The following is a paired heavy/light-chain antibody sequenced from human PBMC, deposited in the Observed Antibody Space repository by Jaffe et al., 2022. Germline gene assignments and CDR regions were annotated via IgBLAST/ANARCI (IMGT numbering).Light chain of an antibody. CDR1: QTVYTY. Sequence: DIQMTQSPSSLSASVGDTVTITCRASQTVYTYLNWFQHRPGKAPNLLIHGASSLQSGVSSRFSGRGSGTEFSLTIRTLHPEDFATYYCQQSNAYPFTFGPGTKVDL. V-gene: IGKV1-39*01. CDR3: QQSNAYPFT. CDR2: GAS. J-gene: IGKJ3*01.
Heavy chain of an antibody. CDR2: IKSKNNGGTI. V-gene: IGHV3-15*01. Sequence: VESGGGLVKPGGSLRLSCVASGLTFTNAWMSWVRQAPGKGLEWVGRIKSKNNGGTIEYATPVKGRFTISRDDSENTVYLHMNSLKTEDTAVYYCSTDVSYRTLFWEDAGSWGPGTLVTVSS. CDR3: STDVSYRTLFWEDAGS. D-gene: IGHD3-10*01. CDR1: GLTFTNAW. J-gene: IGHJ1*01.